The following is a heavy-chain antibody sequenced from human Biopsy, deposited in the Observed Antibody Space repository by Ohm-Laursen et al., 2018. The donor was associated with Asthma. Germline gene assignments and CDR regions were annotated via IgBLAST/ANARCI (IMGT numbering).Heavy chain of an antibody. CDR2: ISVYNGNT. Sequence: GSSVKVSCKTSGYTFTSAGITWVRQAPGQGLEWMGWISVYNGNTKVAQKLQDRVTMITDTSTSTAYMELRSLRSDDTAVYVCARAVDYSHYYGIDVWGQGTTVTVS. V-gene: IGHV1-18*01. D-gene: IGHD3-10*01. CDR3: ARAVDYSHYYGIDV. J-gene: IGHJ6*02. CDR1: GYTFTSAG.